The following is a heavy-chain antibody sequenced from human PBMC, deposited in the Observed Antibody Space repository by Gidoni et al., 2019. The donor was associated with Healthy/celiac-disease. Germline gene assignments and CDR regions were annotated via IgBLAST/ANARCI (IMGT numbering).Heavy chain of an antibody. J-gene: IGHJ6*02. Sequence: QVQLVQSGAEVKKPGASVKVSCKASGYTFPSYYMHWVRQAPGQGLEWMGIINPSGGSTSYAQKFQGRVTMTRDTSTSTVYMELSSLRSEDTFVYYCARVWSEPYYYYGMDVWGQGTTVTVSS. V-gene: IGHV1-46*01. CDR3: ARVWSEPYYYYGMDV. CDR2: INPSGGST. CDR1: GYTFPSYY. D-gene: IGHD3-16*01.